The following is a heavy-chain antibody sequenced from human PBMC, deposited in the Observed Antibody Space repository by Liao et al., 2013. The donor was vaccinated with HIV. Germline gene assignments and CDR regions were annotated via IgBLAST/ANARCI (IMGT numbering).Heavy chain of an antibody. D-gene: IGHD3-22*01. J-gene: IGHJ4*02. CDR3: ARGQDDTSGYYYVDY. CDR1: GGSINSYY. CDR2: IYYSGST. Sequence: QVQLQESGPGLVKPSETLSLTCTVSGGSINSYYWSWIRQPPGKGLEWIGSIYYSGSTYYNPSLKSRITISLDTSKNQVSLKLSSVTAADTAIYYCARGQDDTSGYYYVDYWGRGTLVTVSS. V-gene: IGHV4-59*08.